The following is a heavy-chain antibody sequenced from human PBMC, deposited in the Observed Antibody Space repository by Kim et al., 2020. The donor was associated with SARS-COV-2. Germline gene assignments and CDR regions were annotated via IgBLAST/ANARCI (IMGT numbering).Heavy chain of an antibody. CDR1: GFTFSSYS. D-gene: IGHD3-22*01. CDR2: ISSSSSTI. Sequence: GGSLRLSCAASGFTFSSYSMNWVRQAPGKGLEWVSYISSSSSTIYYADSVKGRFTISRDNAKNSLYLQMNSLRDEDTAVYYCARPLYDSSGYGAFDIWGQGTMVTVSS. CDR3: ARPLYDSSGYGAFDI. V-gene: IGHV3-48*02. J-gene: IGHJ3*02.